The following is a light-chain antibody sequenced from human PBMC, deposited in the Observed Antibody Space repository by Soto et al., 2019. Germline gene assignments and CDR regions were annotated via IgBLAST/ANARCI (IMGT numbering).Light chain of an antibody. CDR2: DAS. J-gene: IGKJ4*01. CDR1: QSVRSNY. Sequence: EIVLTQSPGTLSLSPGERATLSCRASQSVRSNYLAWYQQIPGQAPRVLIYDASSRATGIPDRFSGSGSGTDFTLTVSRLEPEDFAVYYCQQYDNSPDTFGGGTKVEIK. CDR3: QQYDNSPDT. V-gene: IGKV3-20*01.